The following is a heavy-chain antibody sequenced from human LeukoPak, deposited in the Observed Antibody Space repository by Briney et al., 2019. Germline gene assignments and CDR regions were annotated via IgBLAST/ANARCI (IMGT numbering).Heavy chain of an antibody. J-gene: IGHJ4*02. D-gene: IGHD1/OR15-1a*01. CDR1: GFTFSSYG. CDR2: ISRSGGTT. Sequence: GGSLRLPCAASGFTFSSYGMNWVRQAPGKGLEWVSSISRSGGTTYYADSVKGRFTISRDNAKNSLYLQVNSLRAEDTAVYYCASGNWNNVVYWGQGTLVTVSS. CDR3: ASGNWNNVVY. V-gene: IGHV3-48*03.